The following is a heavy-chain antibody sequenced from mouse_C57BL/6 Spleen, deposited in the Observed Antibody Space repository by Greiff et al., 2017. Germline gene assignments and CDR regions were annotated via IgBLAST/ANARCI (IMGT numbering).Heavy chain of an antibody. CDR3: ARHEIDPNYYGSSYYFDY. D-gene: IGHD1-1*01. CDR1: GYTFTEYT. V-gene: IGHV1-62-2*01. J-gene: IGHJ2*01. CDR2: FYPGSGSI. Sequence: QVQLQQSGAELVKPGASVKLSCKASGYTFTEYTIHWVKQRSGQGLEWIGWFYPGSGSIKYNENFKDKATLTAAKSSSTVYMELSRLTSEDSAVYFCARHEIDPNYYGSSYYFDYWGQGTTLTVSS.